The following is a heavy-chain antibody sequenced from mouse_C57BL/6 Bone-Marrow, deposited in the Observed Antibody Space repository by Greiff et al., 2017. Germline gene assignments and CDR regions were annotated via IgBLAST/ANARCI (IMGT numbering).Heavy chain of an antibody. CDR2: ISSGGSYT. Sequence: EVMLVESGGDLVKPGGSLKLSCAASGFTFSSYGMSWVRQTPDKRLEWVATISSGGSYTYYPDSVKGRFTISRDNAKNTLYLQMSSLKSDDTAMYYCARHRFAMDYWGQGTSVTVSS. CDR1: GFTFSSYG. CDR3: ARHRFAMDY. J-gene: IGHJ4*01. V-gene: IGHV5-6*01.